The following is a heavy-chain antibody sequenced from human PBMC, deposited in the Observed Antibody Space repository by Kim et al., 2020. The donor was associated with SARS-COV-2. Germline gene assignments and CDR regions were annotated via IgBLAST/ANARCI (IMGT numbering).Heavy chain of an antibody. V-gene: IGHV3-48*04. J-gene: IGHJ3*02. Sequence: GGSLRLSCAASGFTFSSYSMNWVRQAPGKGLEWVSYISSSSSTIYYADSVKGRFTISRDNAKNSLYLQMNSLRAEDTAVYYCARGCSGGSCYYAFDIWGQGTMVTVSS. D-gene: IGHD2-15*01. CDR1: GFTFSSYS. CDR3: ARGCSGGSCYYAFDI. CDR2: ISSSSSTI.